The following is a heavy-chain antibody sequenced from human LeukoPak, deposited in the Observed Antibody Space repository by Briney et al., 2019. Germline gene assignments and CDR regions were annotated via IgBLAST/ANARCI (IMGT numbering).Heavy chain of an antibody. CDR1: GFIFSGYG. CDR3: ARGNFRRDGYNFDY. V-gene: IGHV3-33*01. Sequence: GRSLRLSCAASGFIFSGYGMHWVRQAPGKGLEWVAVIWCDGSNKYYADSVKGRFTISRDNSKNTLYLQMNSLRAEDTAVFYCARGNFRRDGYNFDYWGQGTLVTVPS. D-gene: IGHD5-24*01. J-gene: IGHJ4*02. CDR2: IWCDGSNK.